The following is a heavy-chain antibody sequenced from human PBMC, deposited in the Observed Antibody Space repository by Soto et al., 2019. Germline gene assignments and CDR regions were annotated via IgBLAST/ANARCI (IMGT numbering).Heavy chain of an antibody. V-gene: IGHV3-11*06. D-gene: IGHD3-10*01. CDR3: ARDRVVRGVIYYYYGMDV. J-gene: IGHJ6*02. CDR1: GFTFSDYY. Sequence: GGSLRLSCAASGFTFSDYYMSWIRQAPGKGLEWVSYISSSSSYTNYADSVKGRFTISRDNAKNSLYLQMNSLRAEDTAVYYCARDRVVRGVIYYYYGMDVWGQGTTVTVFS. CDR2: ISSSSSYT.